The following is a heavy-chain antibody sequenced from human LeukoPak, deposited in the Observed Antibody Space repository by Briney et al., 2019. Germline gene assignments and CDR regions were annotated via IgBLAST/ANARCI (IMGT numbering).Heavy chain of an antibody. CDR1: GFSFSDFG. Sequence: PGRSLRLSCAASGFSFSDFGMHWVRQAPGKGLEWVAVISYDGSNKYYADSVKGLFTISRDNSKNTMYLQMNSLGVEDTAVYYCAKGITSNDAFDIWGQGTMVTVSS. D-gene: IGHD3-10*01. CDR3: AKGITSNDAFDI. CDR2: ISYDGSNK. J-gene: IGHJ3*02. V-gene: IGHV3-30*18.